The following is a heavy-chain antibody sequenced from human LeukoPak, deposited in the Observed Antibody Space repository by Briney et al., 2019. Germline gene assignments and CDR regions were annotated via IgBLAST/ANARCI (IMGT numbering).Heavy chain of an antibody. CDR3: ARDFSAAFDI. Sequence: SQTLSVTCTVSGGSISSGGYYWSWIRQHPGKGLEWIGYIYYSGSTYYNPSLKSRVTISVDTSKNQFSLKLSSVTAADTAVYYCARDFSAAFDIWGQGAMVTVSS. CDR2: IYYSGST. CDR1: GGSISSGGYY. J-gene: IGHJ3*02. V-gene: IGHV4-31*03.